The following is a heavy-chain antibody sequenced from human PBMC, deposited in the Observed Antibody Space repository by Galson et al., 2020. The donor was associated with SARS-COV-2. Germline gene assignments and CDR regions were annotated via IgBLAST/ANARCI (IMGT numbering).Heavy chain of an antibody. CDR1: GFTFSSYS. CDR3: ARVSGAWYYYDSSGYADY. J-gene: IGHJ4*02. Sequence: TGGSLRLSCAASGFTFSSYSMNWVRQAPGKGLEWVSSISSSSSYIYYADSVKGRFTISRDNAKNSLYLQMNSLRAEDTAVYYCARVSGAWYYYDSSGYADYWGQGTLVTVCS. V-gene: IGHV3-21*01. D-gene: IGHD3-22*01. CDR2: ISSSSSYI.